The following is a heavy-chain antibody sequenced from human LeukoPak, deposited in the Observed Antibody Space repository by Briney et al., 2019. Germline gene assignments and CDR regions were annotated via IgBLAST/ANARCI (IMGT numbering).Heavy chain of an antibody. J-gene: IGHJ5*02. CDR2: IATDGDT. CDR3: SRGGELGFDP. D-gene: IGHD1-7*01. Sequence: GGSLRLSCVASGFTFSSYDMHWVRQGLGKGLEWVSGIATDGDTFYSGSVMGGFTISRENPKKSLYLQMNSLRAGDTAVYYCSRGGELGFDPWGQGTLVTVSS. V-gene: IGHV3-13*01. CDR1: GFTFSSYD.